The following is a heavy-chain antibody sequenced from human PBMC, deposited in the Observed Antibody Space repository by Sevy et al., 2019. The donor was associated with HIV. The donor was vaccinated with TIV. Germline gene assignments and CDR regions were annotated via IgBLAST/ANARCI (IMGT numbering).Heavy chain of an antibody. CDR2: IRFDGSIK. V-gene: IGHV3-30*02. J-gene: IGHJ6*02. Sequence: QPGGSLRLSCAASGFTFSTYGMHWVRQAPGKGLEWVAFIRFDGSIKYYRDSVKGRLTISRDNSKNTLYLQMNSLRAEDTAVYFCAKVLHIVEIPAAIDYYYGMDVWGQGTTVTVSS. D-gene: IGHD2-2*01. CDR1: GFTFSTYG. CDR3: AKVLHIVEIPAAIDYYYGMDV.